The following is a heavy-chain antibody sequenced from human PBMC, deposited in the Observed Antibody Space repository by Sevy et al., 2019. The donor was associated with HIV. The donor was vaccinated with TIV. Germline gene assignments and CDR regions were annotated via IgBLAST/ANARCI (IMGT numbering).Heavy chain of an antibody. CDR1: GFTFSSYE. J-gene: IGHJ5*02. CDR2: ISSSGTTI. D-gene: IGHD3-22*01. Sequence: GGSLRLSCAASGFTFSSYEMTWVRQTPGKGLEWVSSISSSGTTIHYGDSVEGRFTISRDNPKNSLYLQMNSLRAEDTAVYYCARKGGAYDIGFDPWGQGTLVTVSS. CDR3: ARKGGAYDIGFDP. V-gene: IGHV3-48*03.